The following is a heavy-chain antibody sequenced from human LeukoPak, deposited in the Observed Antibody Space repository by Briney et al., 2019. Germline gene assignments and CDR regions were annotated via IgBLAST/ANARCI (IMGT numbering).Heavy chain of an antibody. J-gene: IGHJ4*02. CDR1: GGSFSGYY. Sequence: PSETLSLTCAVYGGSFSGYYWSWIRQPPGKGLEWIGEINHSGSTNYNPSLKSRVTISVDTSKNQFSLKLSSVTAADTAVYYCARLIRGSGSYKRVPFDYWGQGTLVTVSS. V-gene: IGHV4-34*01. CDR2: INHSGST. CDR3: ARLIRGSGSYKRVPFDY. D-gene: IGHD3-10*01.